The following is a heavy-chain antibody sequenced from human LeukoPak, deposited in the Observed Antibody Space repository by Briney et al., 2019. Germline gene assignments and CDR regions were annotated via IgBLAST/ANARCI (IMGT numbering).Heavy chain of an antibody. J-gene: IGHJ4*02. D-gene: IGHD4-11*01. CDR2: INPNSGGT. CDR3: ARDSSTVTTPYFDF. CDR1: GYTFTGYY. Sequence: ASVKVSCKASGYTFTGYYMHWVRQAPGQGLEWMGWINPNSGGTNYAQKFQGRVTMTRDTSISTAYMELSRLRSDDTAMYYCARDSSTVTTPYFDFWGQGTLVTVSS. V-gene: IGHV1-2*02.